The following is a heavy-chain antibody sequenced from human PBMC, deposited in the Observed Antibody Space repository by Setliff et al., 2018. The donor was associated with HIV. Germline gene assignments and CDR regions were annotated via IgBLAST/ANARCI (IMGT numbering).Heavy chain of an antibody. CDR2: IIHSGST. Sequence: SETLSLTCAVYGGSFSGYYWSWIRRPPGKGLEWIGEIIHSGSTNYNPSLKSRVTISVDTSKNQFSLKLSSVTAADTAVYYCARRGGWSLDYWGQGTLVTVSS. CDR1: GGSFSGYY. V-gene: IGHV4-34*12. J-gene: IGHJ4*02. D-gene: IGHD6-19*01. CDR3: ARRGGWSLDY.